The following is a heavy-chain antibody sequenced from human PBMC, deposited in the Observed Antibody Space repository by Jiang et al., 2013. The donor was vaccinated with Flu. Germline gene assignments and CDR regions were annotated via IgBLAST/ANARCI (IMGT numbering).Heavy chain of an antibody. CDR1: GFTFSSYA. V-gene: IGHV3-30-3*01. Sequence: CAASGFTFSSYAMHWVRQAPGKGLEWVAVISYDGSNKYYADSVKGRFTISRDNSKNTLYLQMNSLRAEDTAVYYCARVLIGDSEGYFDYWGQGTLVTVSS. J-gene: IGHJ4*02. D-gene: IGHD2-21*02. CDR2: ISYDGSNK. CDR3: ARVLIGDSEGYFDY.